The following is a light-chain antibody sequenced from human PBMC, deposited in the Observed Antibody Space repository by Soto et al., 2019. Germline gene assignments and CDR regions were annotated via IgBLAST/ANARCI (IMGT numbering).Light chain of an antibody. CDR3: QQYNSYSRT. CDR1: QSISSW. CDR2: KAS. V-gene: IGKV1-5*03. J-gene: IGKJ1*01. Sequence: IQRTQSPFPLSASLCNRSTITFRASQSISSWLAWYQQKPGKAPKLLIYKASSLESGVPSRFSGSGSGTEFTLTISSLQPDDFATYYCQQYNSYSRTFGQGTKVDIK.